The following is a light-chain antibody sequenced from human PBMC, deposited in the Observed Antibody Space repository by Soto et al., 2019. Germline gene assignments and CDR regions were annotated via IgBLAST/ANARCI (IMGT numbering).Light chain of an antibody. J-gene: IGLJ6*01. CDR3: GSWDSSLSDHV. CDR2: DDN. CDR1: SSNIGGNS. V-gene: IGLV1-51*01. Sequence: QSVLTQPPSVSAAPGQNVTISCSGSSSNIGGNSVSWYQQLPGTAPKLLIYDDNKRPSGIPDRFSGSKSGTSATLGITGFQNGDEADYYCGSWDSSLSDHVFGNGKKVTV.